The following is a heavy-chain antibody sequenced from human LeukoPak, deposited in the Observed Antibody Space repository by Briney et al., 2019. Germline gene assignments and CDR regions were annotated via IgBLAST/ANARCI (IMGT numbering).Heavy chain of an antibody. CDR1: GFTLSGYW. D-gene: IGHD3-10*01. CDR2: INSDGSST. J-gene: IGHJ4*02. CDR3: VRRSTFYSGSGSYPHFDS. Sequence: PGGSLRLSCAASGFTLSGYWMHWIRQVPGKGLVWVSDINSDGSSTSYANSVKGRFTIPRDNAKNKVYLQMTNLRAEDTAVYYCVRRSTFYSGSGSYPHFDSWGRGTLVTVSS. V-gene: IGHV3-74*01.